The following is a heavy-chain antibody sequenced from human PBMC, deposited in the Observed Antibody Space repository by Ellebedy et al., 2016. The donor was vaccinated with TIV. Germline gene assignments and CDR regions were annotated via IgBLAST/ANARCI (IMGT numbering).Heavy chain of an antibody. CDR3: ARDLIMVRGVTPRGFYYFYGMDV. Sequence: PGGSLRLSCAASGFTFSSYVISWVRQAPGMGLEWVSTIVDSGDSTYYANSVKGRFTISRDNSKNMLYLQTNSLRVEDTAVYYCARDLIMVRGVTPRGFYYFYGMDVWGQGTTVIVSS. J-gene: IGHJ6*02. V-gene: IGHV3-23*01. CDR1: GFTFSSYV. D-gene: IGHD3-10*01. CDR2: IVDSGDST.